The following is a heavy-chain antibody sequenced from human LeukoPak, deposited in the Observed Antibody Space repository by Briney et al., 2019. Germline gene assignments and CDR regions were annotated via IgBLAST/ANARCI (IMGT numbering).Heavy chain of an antibody. D-gene: IGHD2-21*02. Sequence: SETLSLTCTVSGGSISSYYWSWIRQPPGKGLEWIGYIYYSGSTNYNPSLKSRVTISVDTSKNQFSLKLSSVTAADTAVYYCASYCGGDCPGAFDIWGQGTMVTVSS. CDR1: GGSISSYY. CDR2: IYYSGST. J-gene: IGHJ3*02. CDR3: ASYCGGDCPGAFDI. V-gene: IGHV4-59*08.